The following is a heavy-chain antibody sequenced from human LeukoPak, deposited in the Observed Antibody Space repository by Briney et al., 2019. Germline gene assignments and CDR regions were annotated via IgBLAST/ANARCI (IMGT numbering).Heavy chain of an antibody. CDR1: GFTFLSYG. Sequence: GGSLRLSCAASGFTFLSYGMHWVRQAPGKGLEWVAFIRYDGSNKYYADSVKGRFTISRDNSKNTLYLQMNSLRAEDTAVYYCAKETARWYYGSGSFNWFDPWGQGTLVTVSS. J-gene: IGHJ5*02. CDR3: AKETARWYYGSGSFNWFDP. V-gene: IGHV3-30*02. D-gene: IGHD3-10*01. CDR2: IRYDGSNK.